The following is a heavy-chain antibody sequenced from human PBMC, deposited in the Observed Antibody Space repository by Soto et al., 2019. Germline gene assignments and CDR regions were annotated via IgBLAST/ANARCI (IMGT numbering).Heavy chain of an antibody. CDR2: IDYSGST. V-gene: IGHV4-31*03. CDR1: GGSISRGFYY. D-gene: IGHD3-16*01. CDR3: ARDRGGLPDY. Sequence: PSETLSLTCTVSGGSISRGFYYWSWIRQHPGKGLEWIGYIDYSGSTFYNPSLESRVTISVDTSKIRFSLNVTSVTAADTAVYYCARDRGGLPDYWGQGTLVTVSS. J-gene: IGHJ4*02.